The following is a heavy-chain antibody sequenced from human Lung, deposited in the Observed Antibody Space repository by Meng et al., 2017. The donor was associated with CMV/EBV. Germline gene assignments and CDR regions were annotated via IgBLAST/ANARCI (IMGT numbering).Heavy chain of an antibody. Sequence: GSXRLXCEASGFTFSSYWMTWVRQAPGKGLEWVANIKQDGSEKFYVDSVKGRFTISRDNAKRLLYLQMSSLSAEATALYYCGRDGWLWAPRFDPWGPGTXVTVSS. D-gene: IGHD5-12*01. V-gene: IGHV3-7*01. CDR1: GFTFSSYW. CDR2: IKQDGSEK. CDR3: GRDGWLWAPRFDP. J-gene: IGHJ5*02.